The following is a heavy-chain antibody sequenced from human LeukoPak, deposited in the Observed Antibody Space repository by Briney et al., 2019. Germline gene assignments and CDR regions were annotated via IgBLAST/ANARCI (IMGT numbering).Heavy chain of an antibody. CDR1: GYSFTSYW. Sequence: GESLKISCKGSGYSFTSYWIGWVRQMPGKGLEWMGIIYPGDSDTRYSPSFQGQVPISADKSISTAYLQWSSLKASDTAMYYCARRYYDFWSGYYIDYWGQGTLVTVSS. V-gene: IGHV5-51*01. CDR3: ARRYYDFWSGYYIDY. CDR2: IYPGDSDT. D-gene: IGHD3-3*01. J-gene: IGHJ4*02.